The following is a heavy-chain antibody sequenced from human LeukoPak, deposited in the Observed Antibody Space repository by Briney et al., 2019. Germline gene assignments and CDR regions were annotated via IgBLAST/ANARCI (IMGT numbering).Heavy chain of an antibody. CDR3: ATSYDMGWLIGY. V-gene: IGHV3-7*03. CDR2: IKQDGSEK. J-gene: IGHJ4*02. Sequence: GGSLRLSCAASGFTFGDTWMNWVRQVPGQGLEWVANIKQDGSEKFYVASVKGRFTISRDNGKSSLYLQMNPLRAEDTALYYCATSYDMGWLIGYWGQGTLVTVSS. CDR1: GFTFGDTW. D-gene: IGHD3/OR15-3a*01.